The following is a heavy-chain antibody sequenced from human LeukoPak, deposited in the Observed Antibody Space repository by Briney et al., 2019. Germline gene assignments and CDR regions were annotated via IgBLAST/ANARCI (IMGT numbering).Heavy chain of an antibody. CDR3: ARDEHGDFQGFDY. CDR2: IHYGGTT. D-gene: IGHD4-17*01. CDR1: GASFSSYY. Sequence: SETLSLTCTVSGASFSSYYWNWIRQSPGKGLEWLGNIHYGGTTNYNPSLKNRVTLSLDTSKSQFVLKVTSVTAADTAVYYCARDEHGDFQGFDYWGQGTRVTVSS. V-gene: IGHV4-59*13. J-gene: IGHJ4*02.